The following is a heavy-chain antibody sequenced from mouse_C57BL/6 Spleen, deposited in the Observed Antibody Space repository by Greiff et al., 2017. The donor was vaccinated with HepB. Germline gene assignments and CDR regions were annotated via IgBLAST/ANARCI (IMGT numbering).Heavy chain of an antibody. V-gene: IGHV1-55*01. D-gene: IGHD1-1*01. CDR3: ARGDYYGSSFDY. CDR1: GYTFTSYW. Sequence: QVQLQQPGAELVKPGASVKMSCKASGYTFTSYWITWVKQRPGQGLEWIGDIYPGSGSTNYNEKFKSKATLTVDTSSSTAYMQLSSLTSEDSAVDYCARGDYYGSSFDYWGQGTTLTVSS. J-gene: IGHJ2*01. CDR2: IYPGSGST.